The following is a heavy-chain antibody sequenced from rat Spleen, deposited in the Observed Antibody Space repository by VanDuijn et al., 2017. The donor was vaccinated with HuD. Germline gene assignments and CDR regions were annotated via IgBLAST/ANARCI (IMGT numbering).Heavy chain of an antibody. CDR3: TTGLGARFDY. V-gene: IGHV6-8*01. CDR1: GFTFSYAW. J-gene: IGHJ2*01. D-gene: IGHD5-1*01. Sequence: EVQLVETGGSLVQPGKSLKLTCATSGFTFSYAWMHWIRQSPEKQLEWVAQIKAKSNNYATYYAESVKGRFTISRDDSKSSVYLQMNNLKEEDTAIYYCTTGLGARFDYWGQGVMVTVSS. CDR2: IKAKSNNYAT.